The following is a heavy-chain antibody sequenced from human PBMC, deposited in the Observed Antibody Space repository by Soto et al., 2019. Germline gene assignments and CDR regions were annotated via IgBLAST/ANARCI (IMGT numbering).Heavy chain of an antibody. CDR1: GGSFSGYY. CDR2: INDRGSI. Sequence: QVQLQQWGAGLLKPSETLSLTCAVYGGSFSGYYWSWIRQSPGMGLEWIGEINDRGSINYNPSLKGIVTLSVDTPKNLLSLKLSSVTAADTAVYYCARGTSGPRLHHWCQGALVTVSS. CDR3: ARGTSGPRLHH. J-gene: IGHJ5*02. V-gene: IGHV4-34*01.